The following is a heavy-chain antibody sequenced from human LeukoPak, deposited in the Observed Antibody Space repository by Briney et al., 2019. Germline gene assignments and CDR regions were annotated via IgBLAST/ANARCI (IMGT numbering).Heavy chain of an antibody. Sequence: PGGSLRLSCAASRFTFSSYSMNWVRQAPGKGLEWVSSISSSSSYIYYADSVKGRFTISRDNAKNSLYLQMNSLRAEDTAVYYCAGDYGDYGSYFDYWGQGTLVTVSS. CDR1: RFTFSSYS. D-gene: IGHD4-17*01. V-gene: IGHV3-21*01. CDR2: ISSSSSYI. J-gene: IGHJ4*02. CDR3: AGDYGDYGSYFDY.